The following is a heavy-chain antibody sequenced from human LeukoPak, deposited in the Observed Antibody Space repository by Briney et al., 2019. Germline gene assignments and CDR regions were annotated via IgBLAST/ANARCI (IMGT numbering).Heavy chain of an antibody. CDR2: MNPNSGNT. J-gene: IGHJ4*02. CDR1: GDTFTSYD. CDR3: VRTAGIFWSGAYYFDS. V-gene: IGHV1-8*01. Sequence: SVNVSCTASGDTFTSYDVNCVRHGTGRGLEWMGWMNPNSGNTGYAQTFQGRVTMTRNTSINTAYMEVSSLRSEDTAVYYCVRTAGIFWSGAYYFDSWGQGTLVTVSS. D-gene: IGHD3-3*01.